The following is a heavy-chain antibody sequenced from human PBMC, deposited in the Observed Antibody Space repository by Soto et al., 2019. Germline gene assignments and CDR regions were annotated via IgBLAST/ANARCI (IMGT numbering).Heavy chain of an antibody. J-gene: IGHJ4*02. CDR1: GASISSRTNY. CDR3: ARGRDGYNWDY. D-gene: IGHD5-12*01. Sequence: QLQLQESGPGLVKASETLSLTCTVSGASISSRTNYWGWIRQPPGKGLEWIGSISYSGSTHYNPSLRSRATISVDTSKNQFSLKMNSVTAADTAVYFCARGRDGYNWDYWGQGTLVTVSS. CDR2: ISYSGST. V-gene: IGHV4-39*01.